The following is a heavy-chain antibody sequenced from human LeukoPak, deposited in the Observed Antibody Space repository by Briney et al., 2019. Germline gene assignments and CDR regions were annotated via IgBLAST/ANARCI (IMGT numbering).Heavy chain of an antibody. D-gene: IGHD5-24*01. V-gene: IGHV4-34*01. Sequence: PSETLSLTCAVYGGSFSGYQWSWIRQPPGQGLKWHGEINHSGSTNYNPSLKTRLTISVDTSKNQFSLKLSSVTAADTAVYYGARGPIYMATIPSYYYGMDVWGQGTTVTVSS. J-gene: IGHJ6*02. CDR3: ARGPIYMATIPSYYYGMDV. CDR2: INHSGST. CDR1: GGSFSGYQ.